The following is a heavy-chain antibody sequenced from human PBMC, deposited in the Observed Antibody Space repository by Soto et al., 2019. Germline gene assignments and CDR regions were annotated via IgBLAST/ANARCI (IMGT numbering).Heavy chain of an antibody. Sequence: QVQLVQSGAEVKKPGASVKVSCKASGYTFTSYGISWVRQAPGQGLEWMGWISAYNGNTNYAQKLRGRVTRTTDTSTSKAYRELRSLRSDDTAVYSCARDAPPENYWGQGTLVTVSS. CDR3: ARDAPPENY. CDR2: ISAYNGNT. CDR1: GYTFTSYG. J-gene: IGHJ4*02. V-gene: IGHV1-18*01.